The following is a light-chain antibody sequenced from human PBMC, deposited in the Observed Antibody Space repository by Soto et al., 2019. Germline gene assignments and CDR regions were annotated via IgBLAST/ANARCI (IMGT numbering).Light chain of an antibody. CDR3: ISYTVSRSYV. V-gene: IGLV2-14*01. J-gene: IGLJ1*01. Sequence: QSALTQPASVSGSPGQSITISCSGTSSDIGAYDHVAWYQQFTGKSSKLMIYSVSNRPSGVSNRFSGSKSGNTASLTISGLQAEDEADYYCISYTVSRSYVFGSGTKVTVL. CDR2: SVS. CDR1: SSDIGAYDH.